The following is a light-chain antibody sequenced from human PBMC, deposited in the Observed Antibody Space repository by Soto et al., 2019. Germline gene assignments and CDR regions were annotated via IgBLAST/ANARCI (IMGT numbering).Light chain of an antibody. CDR2: GAS. Sequence: EIVLTQSPCTLSLSPGERATLSCRASQSVSSTYLAWYQQNPGQAPRLLIYGASSRATCIPDRFSGSESGTDFTLTISRLEPEDFAVYYCQRYDISPFPFGQGTKLQIK. CDR3: QRYDISPFP. V-gene: IGKV3-20*01. CDR1: QSVSSTY. J-gene: IGKJ2*01.